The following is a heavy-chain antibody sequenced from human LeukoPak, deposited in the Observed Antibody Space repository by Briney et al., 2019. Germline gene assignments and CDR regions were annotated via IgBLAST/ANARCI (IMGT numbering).Heavy chain of an antibody. D-gene: IGHD1-1*01. Sequence: GASVKVSCKASGYTFTSYGISWVRQAPGQGLEWMGWISAYNGNTNYAQKLQGRVTMTTDTSTSTAYMELRSLRSDDTAVYYCAREKVEHYCYYYYMDVWGKGTTVTVSS. CDR2: ISAYNGNT. J-gene: IGHJ6*03. V-gene: IGHV1-18*01. CDR1: GYTFTSYG. CDR3: AREKVEHYCYYYYMDV.